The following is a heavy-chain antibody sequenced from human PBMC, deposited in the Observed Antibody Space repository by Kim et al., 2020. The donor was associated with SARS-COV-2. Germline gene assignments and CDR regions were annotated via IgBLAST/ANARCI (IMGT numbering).Heavy chain of an antibody. J-gene: IGHJ4*02. Sequence: GGSLRLSCAGSGFSVSSNYMSWVCQAPGKGLEWVSVIHPGGSTYYADSVMGRFTISRDNSKNTLYLQMNSLRVEDTAENYCARDPGYNLVTYDGGYWGQGTLVTVSS. CDR2: IHPGGST. CDR1: GFSVSSNY. CDR3: ARDPGYNLVTYDGGY. V-gene: IGHV3-53*01. D-gene: IGHD2-21*02.